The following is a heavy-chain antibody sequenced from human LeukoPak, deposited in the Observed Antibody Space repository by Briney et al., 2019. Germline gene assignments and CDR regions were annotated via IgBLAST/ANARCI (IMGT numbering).Heavy chain of an antibody. Sequence: GSSVKVSCKASGGTFSSYVISWVRQAPGQGLDWMGGIIPIYGTANYAQKFQGRVTITADKSTNTAYMELSSLRSEDTAVYYCARDHPLATALGYWGQGTLVTVSS. V-gene: IGHV1-69*06. CDR2: IIPIYGTA. CDR1: GGTFSSYV. J-gene: IGHJ4*02. CDR3: ARDHPLATALGY. D-gene: IGHD5-24*01.